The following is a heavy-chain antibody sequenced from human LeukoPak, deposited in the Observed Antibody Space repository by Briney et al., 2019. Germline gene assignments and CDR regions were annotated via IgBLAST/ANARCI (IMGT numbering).Heavy chain of an antibody. CDR3: AKGVRAAAAGMY. CDR2: ISGSGGST. J-gene: IGHJ4*02. Sequence: GGSLRVSCAASGFTFSSYAMSWVRQAPGEGLEWVSAISGSGGSTYYADSVKGRFTISRGNSKNTLYLQMNSLRAEDTAVYYCAKGVRAAAAGMYWGQGTLVTVSS. V-gene: IGHV3-23*01. CDR1: GFTFSSYA. D-gene: IGHD6-13*01.